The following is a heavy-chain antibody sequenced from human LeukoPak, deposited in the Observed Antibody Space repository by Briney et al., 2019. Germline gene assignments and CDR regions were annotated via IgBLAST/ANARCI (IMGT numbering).Heavy chain of an antibody. Sequence: EASVKVSCKASGGTFSSYAISWVRQAPGQGLEWMGGIIPIFGTANYAQKFQGRVTITADESTSTAYMELSSLRSEDTAVYYCARVRGSGSYYMMETGFLDYWGQGTLVTVSS. CDR3: ARVRGSGSYYMMETGFLDY. CDR1: GGTFSSYA. V-gene: IGHV1-69*01. D-gene: IGHD3-10*01. J-gene: IGHJ4*02. CDR2: IIPIFGTA.